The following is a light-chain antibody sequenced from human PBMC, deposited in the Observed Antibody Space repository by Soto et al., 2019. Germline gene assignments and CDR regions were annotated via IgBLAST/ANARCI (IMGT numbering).Light chain of an antibody. Sequence: EIEMTQSPATLSVSPGERATLTCWASQSVDTRLAWYQQKPGQAPRRLVYGASTRATGIPSRFSGSGSGTEFPLNISSLQSEDFAGYYCQQYKRWPLTFGGGTKVEIK. CDR3: QQYKRWPLT. CDR2: GAS. CDR1: QSVDTR. V-gene: IGKV3-15*01. J-gene: IGKJ4*01.